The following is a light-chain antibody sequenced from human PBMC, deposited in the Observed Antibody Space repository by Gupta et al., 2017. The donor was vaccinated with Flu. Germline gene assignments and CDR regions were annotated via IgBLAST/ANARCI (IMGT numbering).Light chain of an antibody. CDR3: QVWDSSSDHWL. J-gene: IGLJ3*02. Sequence: SYVLTQPPSASVAPGQTARIICGGNNIGSKSVHWYQQKPGQAPVLVVYDDNDRPSGIPERFSGSNSGNTATLTISRVEAGDEADYDCQVWDSSSDHWLFGGGTKLTV. V-gene: IGLV3-21*02. CDR2: DDN. CDR1: NIGSKS.